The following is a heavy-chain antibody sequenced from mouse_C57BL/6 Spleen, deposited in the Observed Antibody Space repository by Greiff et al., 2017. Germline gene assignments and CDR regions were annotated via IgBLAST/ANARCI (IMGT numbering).Heavy chain of an antibody. CDR2: IHPNSGST. V-gene: IGHV1-64*01. D-gene: IGHD2-3*01. CDR3: ARFTDGNYFDY. Sequence: QVQLQQPGAELVKPGASVKLSCKASGYTFTSYWMHWVKQRPGQGLEWIGMIHPNSGSTNYNEKFKRKATLTVDKSSSTAYMQLSSLTSEDSAVYYCARFTDGNYFDYWGQGTTLTVSS. J-gene: IGHJ2*01. CDR1: GYTFTSYW.